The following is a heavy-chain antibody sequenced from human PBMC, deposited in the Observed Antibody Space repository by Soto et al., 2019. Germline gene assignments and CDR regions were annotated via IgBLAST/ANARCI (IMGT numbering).Heavy chain of an antibody. CDR1: GYTFTSYG. J-gene: IGHJ6*04. Sequence: ASVKVSCKASGYTFTSYGISWVRQAPGQGLEWMGWISAYNGNTNYAQKLQGRVTTTTDTSTSTAYMELRSRRSDDTAVYYCARDAPSYDSSGYPTPSGYYYYGMDVWGKGTTVTVSS. D-gene: IGHD3-22*01. V-gene: IGHV1-18*04. CDR3: ARDAPSYDSSGYPTPSGYYYYGMDV. CDR2: ISAYNGNT.